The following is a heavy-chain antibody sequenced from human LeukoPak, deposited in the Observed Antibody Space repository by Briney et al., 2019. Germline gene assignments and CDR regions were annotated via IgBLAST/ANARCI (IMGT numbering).Heavy chain of an antibody. V-gene: IGHV3-7*01. D-gene: IGHD4-17*01. CDR3: ARNKIRDDAFDI. Sequence: GGSLRLSCAASGFIFSHYWMCWVRQAPGKGLEWVANIKQDGREKYYVGSVKGRFTISRDNAKNSHYLQMNNLRAEDTAVYYCARNKIRDDAFDIWGQGTMVTVSS. CDR1: GFIFSHYW. J-gene: IGHJ3*02. CDR2: IKQDGREK.